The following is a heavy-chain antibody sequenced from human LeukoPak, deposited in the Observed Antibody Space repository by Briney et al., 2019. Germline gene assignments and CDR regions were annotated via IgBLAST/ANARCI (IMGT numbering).Heavy chain of an antibody. CDR3: AREATYYDFWSGYSPAPNDAFDI. CDR2: ISAYNGNT. CDR1: GYTFISYG. J-gene: IGHJ3*02. Sequence: ASVKVSCKASGYTFISYGISWVRQAPGQGLEWMGWISAYNGNTNYAQKLQGRVTMTTDTSTSTAYMELRSLRSDDTAVYYCAREATYYDFWSGYSPAPNDAFDIWGQGTMVTVSS. D-gene: IGHD3-3*01. V-gene: IGHV1-18*01.